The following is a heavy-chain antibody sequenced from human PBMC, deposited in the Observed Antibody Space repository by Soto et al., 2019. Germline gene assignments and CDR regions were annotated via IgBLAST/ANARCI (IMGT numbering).Heavy chain of an antibody. CDR3: ARGYYYGSGSYYNSPLYYYYGMDV. V-gene: IGHV1-8*01. CDR1: GYTLTSYD. D-gene: IGHD3-10*01. Sequence: ASVKVSCKASGYTLTSYDINWVRQATGQGLEWMGWMNPNSGNTGYAQKFQGRVTMTRNTSISTAYMELSSLRSEDTAVYYCARGYYYGSGSYYNSPLYYYYGMDVWGQGTTVTVSS. J-gene: IGHJ6*02. CDR2: MNPNSGNT.